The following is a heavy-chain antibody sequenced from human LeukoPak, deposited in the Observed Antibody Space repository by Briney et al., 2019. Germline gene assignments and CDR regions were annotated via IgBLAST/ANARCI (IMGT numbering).Heavy chain of an antibody. CDR3: ARHFGGIYSSVGY. CDR1: GGSFSGYY. V-gene: IGHV4-34*01. J-gene: IGHJ4*02. Sequence: SETLSLTCAVYGGSFSGYYWSWIRQPPGKGLEWIGEINHSGSTNYNPSLKSRVTISVDTSKNQFSLKLSSVTAADTAVYYCARHFGGIYSSVGYWGQGTLVTVSS. CDR2: INHSGST. D-gene: IGHD1-26*01.